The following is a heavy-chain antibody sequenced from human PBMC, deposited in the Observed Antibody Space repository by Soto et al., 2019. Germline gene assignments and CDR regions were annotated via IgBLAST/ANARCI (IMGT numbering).Heavy chain of an antibody. CDR2: ISYDGNNK. D-gene: IGHD3-22*01. J-gene: IGHJ6*02. Sequence: SLRLSCAASGFSLSNNGMHWVRQAPGKGLEWVAVISYDGNNKYYADSVKGRFTISRDNSKNTVYLEMNNLRAEGTAMYYCAKGGSGNYLTYYYYYGMDVWGQGTTVTVSS. V-gene: IGHV3-30*18. CDR3: AKGGSGNYLTYYYYYGMDV. CDR1: GFSLSNNG.